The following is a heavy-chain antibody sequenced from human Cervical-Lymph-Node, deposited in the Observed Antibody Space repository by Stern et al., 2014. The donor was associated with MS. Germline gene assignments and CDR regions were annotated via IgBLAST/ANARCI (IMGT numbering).Heavy chain of an antibody. D-gene: IGHD1-26*01. J-gene: IGHJ4*02. Sequence: EVQLVQSGAEMKKPGESLKISCKGSVYSFTLYWIGWVRQLPGKGLDVMGIIYPGYSDTRYSPACQGQVTTSADKSISTAYLQWSSLKASDTAMYYCAALVRGSYFYWGQGTLVTVSS. V-gene: IGHV5-51*01. CDR3: AALVRGSYFY. CDR2: IYPGYSDT. CDR1: VYSFTLYW.